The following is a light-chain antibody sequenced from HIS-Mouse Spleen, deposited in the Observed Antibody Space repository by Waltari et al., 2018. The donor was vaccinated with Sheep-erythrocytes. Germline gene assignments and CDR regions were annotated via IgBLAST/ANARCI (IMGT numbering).Light chain of an antibody. CDR1: QSVSSY. J-gene: IGKJ2*01. Sequence: EIVLTQSPATLSLSPGERATLSCRASQSVSSYLAWYQQKPGQAPRLLIYDASNRATGIPARFSGSGSGTDFTLTISSLGPEDFAVYCCQQRSNWYTFGQGTKLEIK. CDR2: DAS. V-gene: IGKV3-11*01. CDR3: QQRSNWYT.